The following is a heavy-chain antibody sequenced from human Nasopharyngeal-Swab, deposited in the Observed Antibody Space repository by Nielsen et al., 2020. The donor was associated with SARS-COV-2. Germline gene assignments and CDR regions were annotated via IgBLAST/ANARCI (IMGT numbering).Heavy chain of an antibody. CDR2: FDPEDGEA. J-gene: IGHJ4*02. D-gene: IGHD6-6*01. V-gene: IGHV1-24*01. CDR1: GYTLTELS. Sequence: ASVKVSCKVSGYTLTELSMHWVRQAPGKGLEWMGGFDPEDGEAIYAQKFQGRVTMTEDTSTDTAYMALSSLRSEDTAVYYCATDLMVAARPWGSFDYWGQGTLVTVSS. CDR3: ATDLMVAARPWGSFDY.